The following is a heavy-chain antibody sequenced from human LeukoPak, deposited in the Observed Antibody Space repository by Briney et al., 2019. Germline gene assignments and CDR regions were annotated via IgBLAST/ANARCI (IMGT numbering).Heavy chain of an antibody. J-gene: IGHJ4*02. CDR2: IYYSGTT. Sequence: SETLSLTCSVSGGSISSSNYYWGWIRQPPGKGLEWIGTIYYSGTTYYNPSLKSRVTISVDTSKNQFSLKLNSVTAADTAVYYCARRITMVRGVIRADYFDYWGQGTLVTVSS. CDR3: ARRITMVRGVIRADYFDY. V-gene: IGHV4-39*01. CDR1: GGSISSSNYY. D-gene: IGHD3-10*01.